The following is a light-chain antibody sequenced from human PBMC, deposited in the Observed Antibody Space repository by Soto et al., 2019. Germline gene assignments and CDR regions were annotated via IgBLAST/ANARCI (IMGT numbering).Light chain of an antibody. V-gene: IGLV3-25*03. J-gene: IGLJ1*01. Sequence: SSELTQPPSVSVSPGQTARITCSGDAFPNEYAYWYQQKAGQAPVLVIYKDSERPSEIPERFSGSSSRGTVTLTISGVQAEDEADYYCQLVDGSGTYVFGPGTKLTVL. CDR1: AFPNEY. CDR2: KDS. CDR3: QLVDGSGTYV.